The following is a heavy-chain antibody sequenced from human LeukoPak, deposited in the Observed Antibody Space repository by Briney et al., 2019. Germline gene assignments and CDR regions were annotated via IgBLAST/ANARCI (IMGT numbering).Heavy chain of an antibody. D-gene: IGHD6-19*01. CDR3: ARGSQWLVRSLGY. V-gene: IGHV4-59*12. J-gene: IGHJ4*02. Sequence: PLETLSLTCAVSGGSISSYYWSWIRQPPGKGLEWIGYTYYSGSANYSPSLKSRVTISVDTSKNQFSLKLSSVTAADTAVYYCARGSQWLVRSLGYWGQGTLVTVSS. CDR1: GGSISSYY. CDR2: TYYSGSA.